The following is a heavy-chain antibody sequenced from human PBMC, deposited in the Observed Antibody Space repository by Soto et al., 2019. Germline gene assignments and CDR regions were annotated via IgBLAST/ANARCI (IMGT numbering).Heavy chain of an antibody. CDR2: IIPIFGTA. CDR1: GGTFSSYA. CDR3: ARAPHCGGDCYIPWFDP. Sequence: QVQLVQSGAEVKKPGSSVKVSCKASGGTFSSYAISWVRQAPGQGLEWMGGIIPIFGTANYAQKFQGRVTIPADESTSTAYMELSSLRSEDTAVYYCARAPHCGGDCYIPWFDPWGQGTLVTVSS. D-gene: IGHD2-21*02. V-gene: IGHV1-69*01. J-gene: IGHJ5*02.